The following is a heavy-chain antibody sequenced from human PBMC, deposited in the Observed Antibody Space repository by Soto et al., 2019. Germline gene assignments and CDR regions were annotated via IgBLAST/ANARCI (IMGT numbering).Heavy chain of an antibody. Sequence: SETLSLTCSVSGGPISSSGHFWAWIRQPPGRGLEWLATIYYTGTTYYNPSLKSRLTISMDTSKDQFSLDLTSMTAADTALYFCARRVYSGSDRDYFDRWGQGSLVTVSS. CDR1: GGPISSSGHF. CDR2: IYYTGTT. V-gene: IGHV4-39*01. CDR3: ARRVYSGSDRDYFDR. J-gene: IGHJ4*02. D-gene: IGHD1-26*01.